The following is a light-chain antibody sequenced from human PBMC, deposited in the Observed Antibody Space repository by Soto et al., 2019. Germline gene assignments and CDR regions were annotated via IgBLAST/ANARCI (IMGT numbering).Light chain of an antibody. CDR2: AAS. J-gene: IGKJ4*01. CDR3: LQHHNYPPLT. Sequence: DIQMTQSPSSLSASVGDRVTITCRASQDIRDELGWYQQKPGKAPKRLIYAASSFESGVPSRFRGSGFGTEFTLTISGLQPEDFATYYCLQHHNYPPLTFGGGTRVQIK. CDR1: QDIRDE. V-gene: IGKV1-17*01.